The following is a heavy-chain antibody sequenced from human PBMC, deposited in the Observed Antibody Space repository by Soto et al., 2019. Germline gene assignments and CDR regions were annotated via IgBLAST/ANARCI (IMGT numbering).Heavy chain of an antibody. CDR3: AREGEPYSRGCRRCGAFDC. V-gene: IGHV3-7*01. D-gene: IGHD6-19*01. CDR1: GFTFSRHW. CDR2: IKEDGSEK. Sequence: EVQLAESGGGLVQSGGSLRLSCAASGFTFSRHWMSWVRQAPGKGLEWVANIKEDGSEKYYVGSAEGRFTISRDNAKNSLYLQMNSLTAEDTAIYYCAREGEPYSRGCRRCGAFDCCCPGTMVTVSS. J-gene: IGHJ4*02.